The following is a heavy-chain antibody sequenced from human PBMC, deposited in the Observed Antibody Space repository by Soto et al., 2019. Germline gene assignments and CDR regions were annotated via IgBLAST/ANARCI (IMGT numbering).Heavy chain of an antibody. CDR1: GFTFSNYG. Sequence: GGSLRLSCAASGFTFSNYGMHWVRQAPGKGLEWVAVIWYDGNNKYYADSVKGRFTISRDNSNDTLYVQMTSLRAEDTAVYYCARGLHSLFDYWGQGTLVTVSS. CDR2: IWYDGNNK. D-gene: IGHD2-21*01. J-gene: IGHJ4*02. CDR3: ARGLHSLFDY. V-gene: IGHV3-33*01.